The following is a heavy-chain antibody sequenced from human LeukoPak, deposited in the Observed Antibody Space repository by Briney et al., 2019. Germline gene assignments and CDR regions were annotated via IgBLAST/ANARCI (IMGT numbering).Heavy chain of an antibody. J-gene: IGHJ3*02. V-gene: IGHV4-61*01. CDR3: TKAAGRNHYDT. D-gene: IGHD3-10*01. Sequence: PSETLSLTCTVSGGSVNSGSYYWSWIRQAPGKGLEWIGYIYYSGNTNYKPSLRSRVTISIDTSMNQFSLELSSVTAADSAMYYCTKAAGRNHYDTWGHGTMVTVSS. CDR1: GGSVNSGSYY. CDR2: IYYSGNT.